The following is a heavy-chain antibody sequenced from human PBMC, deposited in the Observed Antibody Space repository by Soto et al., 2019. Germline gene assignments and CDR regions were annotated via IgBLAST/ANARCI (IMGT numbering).Heavy chain of an antibody. CDR1: GFTFSSYG. CDR3: ARENYGDYAFDY. D-gene: IGHD4-17*01. CDR2: IWYDGSNK. Sequence: GGSLRLSCAASGFTFSSYGMHWVRQAPGKGLEWVAVIWYDGSNKYYADSVKGRFTISRDNSKNTLYLQMNSLRAEDTAVYYCARENYGDYAFDYWGQGTLVTVSS. J-gene: IGHJ4*02. V-gene: IGHV3-33*01.